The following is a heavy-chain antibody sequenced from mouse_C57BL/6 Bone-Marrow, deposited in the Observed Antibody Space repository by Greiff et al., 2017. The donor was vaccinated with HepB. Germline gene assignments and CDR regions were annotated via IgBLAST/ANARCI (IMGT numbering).Heavy chain of an antibody. J-gene: IGHJ4*01. D-gene: IGHD2-4*01. CDR3: ATYDYEDYAMDY. CDR1: GFTFSDYG. V-gene: IGHV5-17*01. Sequence: VQLKESGGGLVKPGGSLKLSCAASGFTFSDYGMHWVRQAPEKGLEWVAYISSGSSTIYYADTVKGRFTISRDNAKNTLFLQMTSLRSEDTAMYYCATYDYEDYAMDYWGQGTSVTVSS. CDR2: ISSGSSTI.